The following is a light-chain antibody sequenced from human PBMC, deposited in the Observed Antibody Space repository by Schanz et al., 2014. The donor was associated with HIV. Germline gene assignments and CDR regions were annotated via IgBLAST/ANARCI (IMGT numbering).Light chain of an antibody. CDR2: DVT. J-gene: IGLJ3*02. V-gene: IGLV2-14*03. Sequence: QSALTQPASVSGAPGQSITLSCTGTSSDIGGYNVVSWYQQHPDKAPKLIIYDVTTRPSGISSRFSGSKSGNTAYLTISGLLAEDEADYYCSSFRDTNTVVFGGGTKLTVL. CDR3: SSFRDTNTVV. CDR1: SSDIGGYNV.